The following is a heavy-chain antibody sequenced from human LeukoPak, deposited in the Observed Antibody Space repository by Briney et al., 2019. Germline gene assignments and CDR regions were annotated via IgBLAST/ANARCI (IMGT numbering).Heavy chain of an antibody. V-gene: IGHV3-66*01. J-gene: IGHJ3*02. Sequence: GGSLRLSCAASGFTVSSNYMSWVRQAPGKGLEWVSVIYSGGSTYYADSVKGRFTISRDNSKNTLYLQMNSLRAEDTAVYYCARLLVRVDINSVDAFDIWGQGTMVTVSS. D-gene: IGHD3-3*01. CDR2: IYSGGST. CDR1: GFTVSSNY. CDR3: ARLLVRVDINSVDAFDI.